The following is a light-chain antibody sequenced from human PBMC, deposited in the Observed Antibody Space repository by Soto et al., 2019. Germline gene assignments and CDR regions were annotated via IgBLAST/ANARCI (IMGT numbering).Light chain of an antibody. Sequence: AIRMTQSPSSLAASTGDRVTITCRAGQGISSYLAWYQQKPGKAPKLLIYAASTLQSGVPSRFSGSGSGTDFTLTISCLLSEDFETYYCQQYYSYPITFGQGTRLEI. J-gene: IGKJ5*01. CDR3: QQYYSYPIT. CDR2: AAS. V-gene: IGKV1-8*01. CDR1: QGISSY.